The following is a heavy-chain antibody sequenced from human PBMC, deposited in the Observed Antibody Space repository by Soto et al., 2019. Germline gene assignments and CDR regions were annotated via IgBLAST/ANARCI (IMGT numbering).Heavy chain of an antibody. CDR3: AREVPLYYYDSSGYGLSDY. Sequence: SETLSLTCTVSGGSISSYYWAWIRQSPGKALEWIGYIYYSGSTYYNPSLKSRVTISVDTSKNQFSLKLSSVTAADTAVYYCAREVPLYYYDSSGYGLSDYWGQGTLVTVSS. CDR2: IYYSGST. D-gene: IGHD3-22*01. V-gene: IGHV4-59*12. CDR1: GGSISSYY. J-gene: IGHJ4*02.